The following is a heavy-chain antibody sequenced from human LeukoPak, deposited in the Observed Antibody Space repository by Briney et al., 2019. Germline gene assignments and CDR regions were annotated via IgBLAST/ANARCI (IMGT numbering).Heavy chain of an antibody. Sequence: SETLSLTCTVSGGSISSGGYYWSWVRQHPGKGLEWIGYIYYSGSTYYNPSLKSRVTISVDTSKNQFSLKLSSVTAADTAVYYCAIQLWNYGMDVWGQGTTVTVSS. CDR1: GGSISSGGYY. D-gene: IGHD5-18*01. J-gene: IGHJ6*02. CDR2: IYYSGST. V-gene: IGHV4-31*03. CDR3: AIQLWNYGMDV.